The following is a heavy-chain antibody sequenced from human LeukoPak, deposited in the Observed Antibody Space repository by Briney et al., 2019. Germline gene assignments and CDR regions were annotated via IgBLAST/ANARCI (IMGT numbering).Heavy chain of an antibody. CDR2: MTSDTRTI. CDR1: GFTFSIYS. Sequence: GGSLRLSCAASGFTFSIYSMNWVRQAPGKGLEWVSYMTSDTRTIHYADSVKGRFTISRDNAKNSLYLQMNSLRAEDTAVYYCTTAIGGLVPWGQGTLVTVSS. D-gene: IGHD3/OR15-3a*01. J-gene: IGHJ5*02. CDR3: TTAIGGLVP. V-gene: IGHV3-48*04.